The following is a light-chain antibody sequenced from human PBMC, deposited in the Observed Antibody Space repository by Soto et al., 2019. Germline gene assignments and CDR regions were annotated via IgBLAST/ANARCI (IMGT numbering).Light chain of an antibody. CDR3: QQYHNWPPYT. CDR1: QSVSTN. CDR2: GAS. Sequence: EIVMTQSPATLSVSPGERATLSCRASQSVSTNLAWYQQKPGQAPRLLMYGASTRATGIPARFSGSGSGTEFTLTIGSLQSEDFAVYYCQQYHNWPPYTFGQGTKLVIK. V-gene: IGKV3-15*01. J-gene: IGKJ2*01.